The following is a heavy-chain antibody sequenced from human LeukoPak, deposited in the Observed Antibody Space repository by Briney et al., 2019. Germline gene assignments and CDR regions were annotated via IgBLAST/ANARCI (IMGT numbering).Heavy chain of an antibody. V-gene: IGHV3-21*04. CDR3: ASRGGSQAFDI. Sequence: PGGSLRLSCAASGFTFSTYGLNWVRQAPGKGLEWVASISGTSSYIYYADSMKGRFTISKDYAKNSMYLQMNSLRAEDTAVYYCASRGGSQAFDIWGQGTMVTVSS. CDR1: GFTFSTYG. J-gene: IGHJ3*02. CDR2: ISGTSSYI. D-gene: IGHD3-16*01.